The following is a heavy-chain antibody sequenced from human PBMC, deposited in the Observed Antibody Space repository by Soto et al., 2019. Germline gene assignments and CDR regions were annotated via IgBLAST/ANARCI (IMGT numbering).Heavy chain of an antibody. CDR1: GFTFSSYA. CDR2: ISYDGSNK. Sequence: GGSLRLSCAASGFTFSSYAMHWVRQAPGEGLEWVAVISYDGSNKYYADSVKGRFTISRDNSKNTLYLQMNGLRAEDTAVYYCARDIVTRGYSYGSHWFDPWGQGTLVTVSS. CDR3: ARDIVTRGYSYGSHWFDP. D-gene: IGHD5-18*01. V-gene: IGHV3-30-3*01. J-gene: IGHJ5*02.